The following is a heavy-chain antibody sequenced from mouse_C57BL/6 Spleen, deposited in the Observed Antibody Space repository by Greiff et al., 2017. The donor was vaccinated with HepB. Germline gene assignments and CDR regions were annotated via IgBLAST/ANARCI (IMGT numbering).Heavy chain of an antibody. D-gene: IGHD1-1*01. CDR3: ARGGRITSLYFGV. J-gene: IGHJ1*03. CDR1: GYTFTSYW. CDR2: IDPSDSYT. Sequence: QVQLQQPGAEFVKPGASVKLSCKASGYTFTSYWMQWVKQRPGQGLEWIGEIDPSDSYTNYNQKFKGKATLSVDKSSSTAYMQLSGLTSEDSSVYYCARGGRITSLYFGVWGTGTTVTVSS. V-gene: IGHV1-50*01.